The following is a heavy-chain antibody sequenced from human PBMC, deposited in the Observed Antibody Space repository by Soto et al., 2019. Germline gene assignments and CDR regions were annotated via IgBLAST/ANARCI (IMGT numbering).Heavy chain of an antibody. CDR2: ISYDGRNK. V-gene: IGHV3-30*04. CDR1: GFSFSVYA. D-gene: IGHD6-19*01. Sequence: GGSLRLSCAASGFSFSVYALHWVRQAPGKGLEWVALISYDGRNKYYADSVQGRFTISRDNSKNTLYLQMNSLRSEDTAVYYCARDGAVAGNINFDYWGQGTLVTVSS. J-gene: IGHJ4*02. CDR3: ARDGAVAGNINFDY.